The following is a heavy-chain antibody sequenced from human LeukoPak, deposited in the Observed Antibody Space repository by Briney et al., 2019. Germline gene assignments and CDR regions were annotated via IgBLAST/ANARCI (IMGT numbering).Heavy chain of an antibody. Sequence: AASVKVSCKASGYTFTSYDINWVRQATGQGLEWMGWMNPNSGNTGYAQKFQGRVTMTRNTSISTAYMELSSLRSDDTAVYYCARDYDFWSGYHYYFDYWGQGTLVTVSS. J-gene: IGHJ4*02. CDR1: GYTFTSYD. CDR3: ARDYDFWSGYHYYFDY. CDR2: MNPNSGNT. D-gene: IGHD3-3*01. V-gene: IGHV1-8*02.